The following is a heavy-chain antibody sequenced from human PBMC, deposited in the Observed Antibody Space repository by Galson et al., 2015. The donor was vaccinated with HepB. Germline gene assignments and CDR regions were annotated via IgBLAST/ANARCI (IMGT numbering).Heavy chain of an antibody. Sequence: SLRLSCAASGFTFSSYAMHWVRQAPGKGLEWVAVISYDGSNKYYADSVKGRFTISRDNSKNTLYLQMNSLRAEDTAVYYCARDGGGYYYYGMDGRGQGTTVTVSS. CDR1: GFTFSSYA. J-gene: IGHJ6*02. CDR3: ARDGGGYYYYGMDG. CDR2: ISYDGSNK. D-gene: IGHD3-3*01. V-gene: IGHV3-30*04.